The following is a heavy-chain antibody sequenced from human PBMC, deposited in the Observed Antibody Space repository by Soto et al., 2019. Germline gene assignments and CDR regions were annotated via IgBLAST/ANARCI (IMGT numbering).Heavy chain of an antibody. CDR1: GGSISGGDYY. CDR2: IYYSGST. J-gene: IGHJ6*02. D-gene: IGHD3-10*01. CDR3: ARACLMMLRGAIVYYYYYGRDL. Sequence: PSETLSLTFTVSGGSISGGDYYWTWIRPPPGKGLEWIGYIYYSGSTYYNPTLKSRVTISVDTSKNQSSLKLSSVTAADTAVYYCARACLMMLRGAIVYYYYYGRDLWGQGTTGTVS. V-gene: IGHV4-30-4*01.